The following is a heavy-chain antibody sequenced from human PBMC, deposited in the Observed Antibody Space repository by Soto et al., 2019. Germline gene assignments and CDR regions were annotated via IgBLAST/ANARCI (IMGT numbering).Heavy chain of an antibody. CDR3: ASHYHAVGYCSGGSCYRPLPGAVEYYFDY. D-gene: IGHD2-15*01. J-gene: IGHJ4*02. CDR1: GGSSSGYY. V-gene: IGHV4-34*01. CDR2: INHSGST. Sequence: SETLSLTCAVYGGSSSGYYWSWIRQPPGKGLEWIGEINHSGSTNYNPSLKSRVTISVDTSKNQFSLKLSSVTAADTAVYYCASHYHAVGYCSGGSCYRPLPGAVEYYFDYWGQGTLVTVSS.